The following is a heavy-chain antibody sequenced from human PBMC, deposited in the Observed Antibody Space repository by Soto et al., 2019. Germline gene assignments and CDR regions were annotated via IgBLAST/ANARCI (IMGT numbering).Heavy chain of an antibody. J-gene: IGHJ2*01. CDR1: GDSITNYY. V-gene: IGHV4-59*01. CDR3: ARAPQVETVYWYFDL. Sequence: QVQLQESGPGLVKPSETLSLTCTVSGDSITNYYWSWIRQPPGKGLAWVGNIYYSGGTNYNPSLKGRATISVDASKTHFFLKLSSVTAADTAVYYCARAPQVETVYWYFDLWGRGTLVTVSS. D-gene: IGHD2-15*01. CDR2: IYYSGGT.